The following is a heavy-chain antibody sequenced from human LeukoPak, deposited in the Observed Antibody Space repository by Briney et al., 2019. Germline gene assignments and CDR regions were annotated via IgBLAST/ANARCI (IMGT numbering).Heavy chain of an antibody. CDR3: ARFVAAAGAPDYFDY. Sequence: GGSLRLSCAASGFTVSSNYMSWVRQAPGKGLEWVSVIYSGGNTYYADSVKGRFTISRDNSKNTLYLQMNSLRAEDTAVYYCARFVAAAGAPDYFDYWGQGTLVTVSS. CDR1: GFTVSSNY. D-gene: IGHD6-13*01. V-gene: IGHV3-66*01. CDR2: IYSGGNT. J-gene: IGHJ4*02.